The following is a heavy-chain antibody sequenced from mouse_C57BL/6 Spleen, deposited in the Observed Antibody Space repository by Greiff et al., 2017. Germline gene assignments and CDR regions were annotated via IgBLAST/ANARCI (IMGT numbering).Heavy chain of an antibody. CDR3: ARALYGSSPGGFAY. J-gene: IGHJ3*01. CDR2: IYPRDGST. CDR1: GYTFTSYD. V-gene: IGHV1-85*01. D-gene: IGHD1-1*01. Sequence: LVESGPELVKPGASVKLSCKASGYTFTSYDINWVKQRPGQGLEWIGWIYPRDGSTKYNEKFKGKATLTVDTSSSTEYMELHSLTSEDSAVYFCARALYGSSPGGFAYWGQGTLVTVSA.